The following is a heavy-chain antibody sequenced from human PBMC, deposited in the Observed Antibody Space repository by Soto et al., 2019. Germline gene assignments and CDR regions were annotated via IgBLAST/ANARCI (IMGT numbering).Heavy chain of an antibody. CDR1: GTSISSTFW. Sequence: QVHLRESGPRTVRPSGTLSLTCAVSGTSISSTFWWTWVRQPPGKGLEWIGEVYHTGTTKYNPSPKNRFTISVDKSNNQSSLELRAVTAAAPAVYYCATLPPRIGVMTTEIPSWGQGTLVTVSS. CDR3: ATLPPRIGVMTTEIPS. D-gene: IGHD1-1*01. V-gene: IGHV4-4*02. CDR2: VYHTGTT. J-gene: IGHJ5*02.